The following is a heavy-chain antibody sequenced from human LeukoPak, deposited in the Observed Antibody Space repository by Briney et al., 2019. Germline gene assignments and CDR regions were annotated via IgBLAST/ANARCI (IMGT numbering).Heavy chain of an antibody. CDR3: ARPHKRWLQSTSAFDI. V-gene: IGHV4-34*01. CDR1: GGSFSGYY. D-gene: IGHD5-24*01. J-gene: IGHJ3*02. CDR2: INHSGST. Sequence: SETLSLTCAVYGGSFSGYYWSWIRQPPGKGLEWIGEINHSGSTNYNPSLKSRVTISVDTSKNQFSLKLSSVTAADTAVYYCARPHKRWLQSTSAFDIWGQGTMVTVSS.